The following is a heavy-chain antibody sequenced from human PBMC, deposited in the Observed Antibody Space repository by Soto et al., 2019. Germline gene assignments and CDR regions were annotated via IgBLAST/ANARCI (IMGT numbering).Heavy chain of an antibody. CDR3: ARAKKHLVTLDD. Sequence: SETLSLTCTVSGGSISSYYGSWIRQPPGNGLEWIGYIYYSGSTHHNTSLKSRVTISVDTSKNQFSLKLSSVTAADTAVYYCARAKKHLVTLDDWAQRTSVTFSS. D-gene: IGHD6-6*01. CDR1: GGSISSYY. J-gene: IGHJ4*02. CDR2: IYYSGST. V-gene: IGHV4-59*01.